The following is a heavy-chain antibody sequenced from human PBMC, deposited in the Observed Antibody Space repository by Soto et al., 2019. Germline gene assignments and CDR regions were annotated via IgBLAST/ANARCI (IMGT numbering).Heavy chain of an antibody. CDR1: GGSISSGGYS. CDR2: IYHSGST. Sequence: SETLSLTCAVSGGSISSGGYSWSWIRQPPGKGLEWIGYIYHSGSTYYNPSLKSRVTISVDRSKNQFSLKLSSVTAADTAVYYCARGATRRGYFDYWGQGIPVTVSS. J-gene: IGHJ4*02. V-gene: IGHV4-30-2*01. D-gene: IGHD2-2*01. CDR3: ARGATRRGYFDY.